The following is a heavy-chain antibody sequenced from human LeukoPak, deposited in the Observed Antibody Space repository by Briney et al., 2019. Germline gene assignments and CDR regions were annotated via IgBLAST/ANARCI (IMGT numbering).Heavy chain of an antibody. V-gene: IGHV3-23*01. D-gene: IGHD3-22*01. J-gene: IGHJ4*02. Sequence: GGSLRLSCATSGFTFSSYAMSWVRQAPGKGLEWVSSISGRGANTHYADSVKGRFTISGDYSKNTLNLQMNSLRDEDTAVYYCAKSGRVFDTSGYYWFPNWGQGILVTVCS. CDR3: AKSGRVFDTSGYYWFPN. CDR2: ISGRGANT. CDR1: GFTFSSYA.